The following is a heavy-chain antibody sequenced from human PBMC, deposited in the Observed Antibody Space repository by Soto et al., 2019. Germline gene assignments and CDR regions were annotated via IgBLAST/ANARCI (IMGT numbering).Heavy chain of an antibody. CDR3: AKASNSGWKNWFDP. D-gene: IGHD6-19*01. J-gene: IGHJ5*02. Sequence: LRLSCAASGFTFTRYSMNWVRQAPGKGLEWVSSISSTTNYIYYGDSMKGRFTISRDNGKNSLYLEMNSLRAEDTAVYYCAKASNSGWKNWFDPWGQGTLVTVSS. V-gene: IGHV3-21*06. CDR1: GFTFTRYS. CDR2: ISSTTNYI.